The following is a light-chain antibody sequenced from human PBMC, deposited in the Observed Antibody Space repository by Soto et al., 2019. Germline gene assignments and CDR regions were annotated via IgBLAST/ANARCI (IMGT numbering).Light chain of an antibody. CDR1: SSNIGTNS. CDR3: AAWDDSVDGVV. J-gene: IGLJ3*02. Sequence: QSLLAQPPSASVTPGHRVTISGSGSSSNIGTNSVNWYQQLPGTAPKLLIYNNNQRPSGVPDRFSGSKSVTSASLAISGLQSEDEAEYYCAAWDDSVDGVVFGGGTKVTVL. CDR2: NNN. V-gene: IGLV1-44*01.